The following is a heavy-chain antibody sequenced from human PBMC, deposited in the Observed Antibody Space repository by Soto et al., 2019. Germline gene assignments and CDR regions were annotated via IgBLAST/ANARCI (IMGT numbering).Heavy chain of an antibody. CDR1: GFTISNFA. Sequence: VQFLESGGGLVQPGGSLRLSCAASGFTISNFAMMWLRQAPGRGLEWISAIHGGGVTTFHADSVKGRFTISRDDSKNTLYLQMNSLRAEDTAVYYCARDPNGDYVGACEFWGQGTMVTVSS. V-gene: IGHV3-23*01. CDR2: IHGGGVTT. CDR3: ARDPNGDYVGACEF. J-gene: IGHJ3*01. D-gene: IGHD4-17*01.